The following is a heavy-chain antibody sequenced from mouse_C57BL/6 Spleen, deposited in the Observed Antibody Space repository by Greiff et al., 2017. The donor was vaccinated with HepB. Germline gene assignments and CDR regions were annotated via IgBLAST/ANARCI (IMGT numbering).Heavy chain of an antibody. CDR2: IWSGGST. V-gene: IGHV2-2*01. Sequence: QVQLQQSGPGLVQPSQSLSITCTVSGFSLTSYGVHWVRQSPGKGLEWLGVIWSGGSTDYNAAFISSLSISKDNSKSQVFFKMNSLQADDTAIYYCARVNYGNAMDYWGQGTSVTVSS. D-gene: IGHD1-1*01. J-gene: IGHJ4*01. CDR1: GFSLTSYG. CDR3: ARVNYGNAMDY.